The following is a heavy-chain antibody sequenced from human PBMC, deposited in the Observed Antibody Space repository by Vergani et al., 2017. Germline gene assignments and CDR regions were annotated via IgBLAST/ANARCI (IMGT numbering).Heavy chain of an antibody. Sequence: QLQESGPGVVKPSETLSLTCSVSGGFMPGFYWSWIRQSPGKRLEWIGYIYNTGTLKYNPSLKSRVTISIDTSKNQFSLNLTSVTAADTAVYYCARYGSANLPSFDYWGQGTLVTVSS. J-gene: IGHJ4*02. CDR2: IYNTGTL. D-gene: IGHD3-10*01. CDR3: ARYGSANLPSFDY. CDR1: GGFMPGFY. V-gene: IGHV4-59*01.